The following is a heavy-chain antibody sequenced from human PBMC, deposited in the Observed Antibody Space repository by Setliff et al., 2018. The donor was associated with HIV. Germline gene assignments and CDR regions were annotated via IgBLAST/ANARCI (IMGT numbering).Heavy chain of an antibody. CDR1: GYTFTAHH. D-gene: IGHD3-3*01. CDR2: IIPKSGET. V-gene: IGHV1-2*02. CDR3: ARVVDRDYDFWSAYEY. J-gene: IGHJ4*02. Sequence: AASVKVSCKSSGYTFTAHHIHWVRQAPGQGPEWMGWIIPKSGETSYAEKFRGRVTMTRDTSLSTAYMELSWLTSDGTAVYYCARVVDRDYDFWSAYEYWGQGTMVTVSS.